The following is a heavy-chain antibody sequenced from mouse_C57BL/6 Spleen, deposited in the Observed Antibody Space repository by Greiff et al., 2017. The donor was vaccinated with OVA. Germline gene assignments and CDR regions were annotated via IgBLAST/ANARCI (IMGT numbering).Heavy chain of an antibody. J-gene: IGHJ2*01. CDR3: ARTPVGEGNFDY. CDR1: GYTFTSYW. V-gene: IGHV1-64*01. CDR2: IHPTSGST. D-gene: IGHD1-1*01. Sequence: QVQLQQPGAELVKPGASVKLSCKASGYTFTSYWMHWVKQRPGQGLEWIGMIHPTSGSTNYNEKFKSKATLTVDTSSSTAYMQLSSLTSEDSAVYDCARTPVGEGNFDYWGQGTTLTVSS.